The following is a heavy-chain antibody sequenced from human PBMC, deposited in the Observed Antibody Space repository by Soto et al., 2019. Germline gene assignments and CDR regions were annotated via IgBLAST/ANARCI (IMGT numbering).Heavy chain of an antibody. Sequence: ASVKVSCKASGGTFSSYTISWVRQAPGQGLEWMGRIIPILGIANYAQKFQGRVTITADKSTSTAYMELSSLRSEDTAVYYCARDRVEEYCSGGSCYVFDYWGQGTLVTVSS. V-gene: IGHV1-69*04. CDR1: GGTFSSYT. D-gene: IGHD2-15*01. J-gene: IGHJ4*02. CDR2: IIPILGIA. CDR3: ARDRVEEYCSGGSCYVFDY.